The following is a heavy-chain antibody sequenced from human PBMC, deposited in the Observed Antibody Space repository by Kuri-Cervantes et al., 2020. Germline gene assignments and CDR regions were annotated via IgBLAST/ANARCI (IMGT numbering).Heavy chain of an antibody. V-gene: IGHV3-72*01. D-gene: IGHD6-19*01. CDR2: VRDKAHSFTT. CDR1: GFSFSDHY. CDR3: TRAMPGTIGYYFDY. J-gene: IGHJ4*02. Sequence: GESLKISCAASGFSFSDHYMDWVRQAPGKGLEWVGRVRDKAHSFTTEYAASVQGRFTVSRDDSKNSLFLQMNSLQTEDTAVYYCTRAMPGTIGYYFDYWGQGTLVTVSS.